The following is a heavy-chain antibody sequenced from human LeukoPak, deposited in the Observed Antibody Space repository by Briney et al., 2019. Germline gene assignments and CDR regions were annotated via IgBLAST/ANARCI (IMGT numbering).Heavy chain of an antibody. D-gene: IGHD5-18*01. CDR1: GFTFDDYA. Sequence: PGGSLRLSCAASGFTFDDYAMHWVRRAPGKGLEWVSGISWNSGSIGYADSVKGRFTISRDNAKNSLYLQMNSLRGEDTALYYCAKAPETAMRGTFLDYWGQGTLVTVSS. CDR3: AKAPETAMRGTFLDY. CDR2: ISWNSGSI. J-gene: IGHJ4*02. V-gene: IGHV3-9*01.